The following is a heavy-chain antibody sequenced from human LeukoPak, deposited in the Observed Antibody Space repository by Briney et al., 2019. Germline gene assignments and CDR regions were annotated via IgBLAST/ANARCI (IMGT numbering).Heavy chain of an antibody. J-gene: IGHJ5*02. CDR2: IYYNGDT. CDR1: GGSISSYY. Sequence: KPSETLSLTCTVSGGSISSYYWSWIWQPPGKGLEWIGYIYYNGDTHYNPSLNSRLSMSVDTPKKQFSLNLRSVTAADTAVYYCVRGPYGSSISNWFDPWGQGLLVTVSS. V-gene: IGHV4-59*01. CDR3: VRGPYGSSISNWFDP. D-gene: IGHD3-10*01.